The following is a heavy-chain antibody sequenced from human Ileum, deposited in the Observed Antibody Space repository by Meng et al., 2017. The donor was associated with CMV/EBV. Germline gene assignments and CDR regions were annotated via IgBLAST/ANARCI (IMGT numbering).Heavy chain of an antibody. V-gene: IGHV4-34*02. CDR1: AGPLIGFC. J-gene: IGHJ2*01. CDR2: VNNRGRT. D-gene: IGHD2-21*02. CDR3: ARMTLYWYFDL. Sequence: QVPVPRWGEVCLNPSSTFSLTGAAFAGPLIGFCCSWNRQAPGRGLDGIGEVNNRGRTNYNPSRRSRVTISLDTSKDQFSLRLTSVTGADTAVYYCARMTLYWYFDLWGRGSLVTVSS.